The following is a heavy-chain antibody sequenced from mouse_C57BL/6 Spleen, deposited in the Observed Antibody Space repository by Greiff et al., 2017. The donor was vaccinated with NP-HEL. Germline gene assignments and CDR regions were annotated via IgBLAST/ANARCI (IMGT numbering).Heavy chain of an antibody. J-gene: IGHJ2*01. Sequence: VQLQESGAELVRPGASVTLSCKASGYTFTDYEMHWVKQTPVHGLEWIGAIDPETGGTAYNQKFKGKAILTADKSSSTAYMELRSLTSEDSAVYYCTSLYGSSYEYYFDYWGQGTTLTVSS. CDR1: GYTFTDYE. D-gene: IGHD1-1*01. CDR2: IDPETGGT. CDR3: TSLYGSSYEYYFDY. V-gene: IGHV1-15*01.